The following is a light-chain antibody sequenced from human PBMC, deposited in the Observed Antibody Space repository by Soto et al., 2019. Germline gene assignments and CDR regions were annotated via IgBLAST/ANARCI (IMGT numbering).Light chain of an antibody. CDR2: DAS. CDR3: RQRSNWPPLT. Sequence: EIVLTQSPGTLSSSPGERATLSCRASQSVSSYLAWYQQKPGQAPRLLIYDASNRATGIPARFSGSGSGTDFTLTISSLEPEDFAVYYCRQRSNWPPLTFGGGTKVDIK. J-gene: IGKJ4*01. V-gene: IGKV3-11*01. CDR1: QSVSSY.